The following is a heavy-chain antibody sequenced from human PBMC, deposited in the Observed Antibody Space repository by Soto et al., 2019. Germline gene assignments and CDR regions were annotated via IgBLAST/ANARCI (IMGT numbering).Heavy chain of an antibody. J-gene: IGHJ4*02. CDR2: VTGDGHTI. V-gene: IGHV3-74*01. Sequence: GSLRLSCAASGFTFANSWMHWIRQAPGKGPEWVSRVTGDGHTIQYADSVKGRFTVSRDNAKNTLYLQMNSLRAEDTAVYYCATAEVYYWGQGALVTVSS. D-gene: IGHD1-20*01. CDR3: ATAEVYY. CDR1: GFTFANSW.